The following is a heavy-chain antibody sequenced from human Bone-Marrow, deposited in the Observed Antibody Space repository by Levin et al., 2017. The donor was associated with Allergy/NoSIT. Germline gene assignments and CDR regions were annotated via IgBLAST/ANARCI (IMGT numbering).Heavy chain of an antibody. J-gene: IGHJ4*02. CDR3: AREGYGFPRAFDY. CDR2: ILNDGSTK. V-gene: IGHV3-30-3*01. D-gene: IGHD3-16*01. CDR1: GFTFDTYA. Sequence: AGGSLRLSCEASGFTFDTYAMHWVRQAPGKGLEWVAVILNDGSTKYYADSVKGRITISRDNSKNTLSLQMSSLRAEDTAVYYCAREGYGFPRAFDYWGQGTLVTVAS.